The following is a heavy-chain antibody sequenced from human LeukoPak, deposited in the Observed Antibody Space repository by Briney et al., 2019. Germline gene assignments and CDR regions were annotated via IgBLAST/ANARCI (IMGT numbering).Heavy chain of an antibody. J-gene: IGHJ4*02. V-gene: IGHV3-23*01. Sequence: GGSLRLSCAASGFTFTNYAMSWVRQAPGKGLEWVSAISGSGGTAYYADSVKGRFTISRDNSKNTLYLQMNSLRAEDTAVYYCAKKGYYDGSGYYMYYFDHWGQGTLVTVSS. CDR2: ISGSGGTA. CDR1: GFTFTNYA. CDR3: AKKGYYDGSGYYMYYFDH. D-gene: IGHD3-22*01.